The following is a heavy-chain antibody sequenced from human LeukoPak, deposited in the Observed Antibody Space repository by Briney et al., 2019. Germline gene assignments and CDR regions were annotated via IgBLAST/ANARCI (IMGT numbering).Heavy chain of an antibody. D-gene: IGHD5/OR15-5a*01. V-gene: IGHV1-46*01. CDR1: GYTFTSYY. CDR2: INPSGGST. CDR3: ARATLYDYYFDY. J-gene: IGHJ4*02. Sequence: ASVKVSCKASGYTFTSYYMHWVRQAPGQGLEWMGIINPSGGSTSYTQKFQGRVTMTRDTSANTVYMELSSLRSEDTAVYYCARATLYDYYFDYWGQGTLVTVSS.